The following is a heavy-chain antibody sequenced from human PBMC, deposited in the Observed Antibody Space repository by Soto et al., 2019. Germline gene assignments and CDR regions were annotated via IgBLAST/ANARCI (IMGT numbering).Heavy chain of an antibody. V-gene: IGHV1-18*01. J-gene: IGHJ4*02. CDR1: GYGFTTYG. CDR2: ISAHNGNT. Sequence: QFHLVQSGAEVKKPGASVKVSCKGSGYGFTTYGITWVRQAPGQGREWMAWISAHNGNTNYAQKLQGRVTVTRDTSTSTAYMELRSLRSDDTAVYYCARGRYGDYWGQGALVTVSS. D-gene: IGHD1-1*01. CDR3: ARGRYGDY.